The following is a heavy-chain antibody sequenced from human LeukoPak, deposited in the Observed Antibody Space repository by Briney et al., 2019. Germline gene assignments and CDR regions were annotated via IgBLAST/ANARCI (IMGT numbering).Heavy chain of an antibody. Sequence: ASVKVSCKASGYTFTGYYMHWVRQAPGQGLEWMGWINPNSGGTNYAQKFQGRVTMTRDTSISTAYMELSRLRSDDTAVYYCARGSYYDSSGYHDYWGQGTLVAVSS. CDR3: ARGSYYDSSGYHDY. CDR1: GYTFTGYY. D-gene: IGHD3-22*01. J-gene: IGHJ4*02. V-gene: IGHV1-2*02. CDR2: INPNSGGT.